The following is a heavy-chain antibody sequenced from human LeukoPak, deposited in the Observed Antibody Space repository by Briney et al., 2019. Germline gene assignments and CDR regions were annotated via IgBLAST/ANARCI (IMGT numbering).Heavy chain of an antibody. CDR1: GFTLSSYS. CDR2: ISSSSSTI. J-gene: IGHJ6*03. CDR3: ARDAYYYYYMDV. Sequence: GGSLRLSCAASGFTLSSYSMNWVRQAPGKGLEWVSYISSSSSTIYYADSVKGRFTISRDNAKNSLYLQMNSLRAEDTAVYYCARDAYYYYYMDVWGKGTTVTVSS. V-gene: IGHV3-48*01.